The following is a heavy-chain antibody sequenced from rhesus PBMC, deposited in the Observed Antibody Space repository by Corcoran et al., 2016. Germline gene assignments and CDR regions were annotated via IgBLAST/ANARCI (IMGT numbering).Heavy chain of an antibody. V-gene: IGHV4-80*01. J-gene: IGHJ4*01. Sequence: QVQLQESGPGLVKPSETLSLTCAVSGGSSSRYWWAWIRQPPGTGLEWIGVINGNSGNTNYNPSLKRRVTISEDASKNQFSLKLSSVTAADTAVYYCGRSVAGVDYWGQGVLVTVSS. D-gene: IGHD4-29*01. CDR1: GGSSSRYW. CDR3: GRSVAGVDY. CDR2: INGNSGNT.